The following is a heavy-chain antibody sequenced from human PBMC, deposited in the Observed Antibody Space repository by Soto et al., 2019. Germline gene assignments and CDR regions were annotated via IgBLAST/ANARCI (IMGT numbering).Heavy chain of an antibody. CDR1: GGSISSYY. Sequence: SETLSLTCTVSGGSISSYYWSWIRQPPGKGLEWIGYIYYSGSTNYNPSLKSRVTISVDTSKNQFSLRLSSVTAADTAVYYCARLAGHYYDFWSGPLPIGMDVWGQGTTVTVS. D-gene: IGHD3-3*01. V-gene: IGHV4-59*08. J-gene: IGHJ6*02. CDR2: IYYSGST. CDR3: ARLAGHYYDFWSGPLPIGMDV.